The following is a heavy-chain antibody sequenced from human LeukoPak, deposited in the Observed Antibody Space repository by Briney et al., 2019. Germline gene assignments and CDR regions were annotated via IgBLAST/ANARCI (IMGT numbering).Heavy chain of an antibody. Sequence: AGRSLRLSCAASGFTFSSYSMNWVRQAPGKGLEWVSSISSRSSYIYYADSVKGRFTISRDNAKNSLYLQMNSLRAEDTAVYYCASDILTGFDAFDIWGQGTMVTVSS. J-gene: IGHJ3*02. CDR3: ASDILTGFDAFDI. V-gene: IGHV3-21*01. CDR2: ISSRSSYI. CDR1: GFTFSSYS. D-gene: IGHD3-9*01.